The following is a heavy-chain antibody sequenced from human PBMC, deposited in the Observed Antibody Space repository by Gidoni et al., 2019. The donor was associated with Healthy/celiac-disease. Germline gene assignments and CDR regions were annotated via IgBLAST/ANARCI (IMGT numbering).Heavy chain of an antibody. D-gene: IGHD6-13*01. Sequence: EVQLVESGGGLVKPGGSLRLSCAASGFTFSRYSMNWVRQAPGKGLEWVSSISSSSSYIYYADSVKGRFTISRDNAKNSLYLQMNSLRAEDTAVYYCARGSIEEAAGTKIYYYYGMDVWGQGTTVTVSS. CDR3: ARGSIEEAAGTKIYYYYGMDV. CDR2: ISSSSSYI. CDR1: GFTFSRYS. V-gene: IGHV3-21*01. J-gene: IGHJ6*02.